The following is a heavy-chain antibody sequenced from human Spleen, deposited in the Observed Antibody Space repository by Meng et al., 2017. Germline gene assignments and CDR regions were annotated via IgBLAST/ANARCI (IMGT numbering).Heavy chain of an antibody. CDR3: ARPVSGSYHYYFDY. Sequence: ASVKVSCKASGYTFTSYGISWVRQAPGQGLEWMGWISAYNGNTNYAQKLQGRVTMTTDTSTSTAYMELRSLRSDDTAVYYCARPVSGSYHYYFDYWGQGMLVTAPQ. D-gene: IGHD1-26*01. CDR1: GYTFTSYG. J-gene: IGHJ4*02. CDR2: ISAYNGNT. V-gene: IGHV1-18*01.